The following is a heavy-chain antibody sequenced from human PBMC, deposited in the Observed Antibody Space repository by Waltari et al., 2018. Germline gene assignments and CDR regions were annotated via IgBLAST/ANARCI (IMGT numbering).Heavy chain of an antibody. V-gene: IGHV4-4*07. J-gene: IGHJ4*02. CDR2: IYTSGST. D-gene: IGHD6-13*01. CDR3: ARGSMAPGKGSSSRDSRFFDY. Sequence: QVQLQESGPGLVKPSETLSLTCTVSGGSISSYYWSWIRQPAGKGLEWIGRIYTSGSTSFNPSLRSRVTIPVDTSKNQFSRKLGSVTAADTAVYYCARGSMAPGKGSSSRDSRFFDYWGQGTLVIVSS. CDR1: GGSISSYY.